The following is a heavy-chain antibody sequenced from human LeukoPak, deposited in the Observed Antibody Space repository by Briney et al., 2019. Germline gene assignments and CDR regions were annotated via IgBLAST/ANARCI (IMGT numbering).Heavy chain of an antibody. CDR3: ARGYEVVRGVIDYYGMDV. V-gene: IGHV4-30-4*01. Sequence: SETLSLTCTVSGGSISSGDYYWSWIRQPPGKGLEWIGYIYYSGSTYYNPSLKSRVTISVDTSKNQFSLKLSSVTAADTAVYYCARGYEVVRGVIDYYGMDVWGKGTTVTVSS. D-gene: IGHD3-10*01. J-gene: IGHJ6*04. CDR2: IYYSGST. CDR1: GGSISSGDYY.